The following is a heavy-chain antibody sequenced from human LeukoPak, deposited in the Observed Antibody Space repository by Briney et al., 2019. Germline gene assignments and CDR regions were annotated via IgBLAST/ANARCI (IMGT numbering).Heavy chain of an antibody. J-gene: IGHJ4*02. CDR3: ARDRGWFRAFDY. D-gene: IGHD3-10*01. V-gene: IGHV3-64*01. CDR2: ISSNGGST. CDR1: GFTFSSYA. Sequence: GGSLRLSCAASGFTFSSYAMHWVRQAPGKGLEYVSAISSNGGSTYYANSVKGRFIISRDNSKNTLYLQMGSLRAEDMAVYYCARDRGWFRAFDYWGQGTLVTVSS.